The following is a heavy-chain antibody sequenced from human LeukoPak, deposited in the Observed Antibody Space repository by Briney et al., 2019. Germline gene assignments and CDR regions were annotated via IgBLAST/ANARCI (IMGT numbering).Heavy chain of an antibody. CDR1: GFTFSSFW. Sequence: GGSLRLSCAASGFTFSSFWMSWVRQASGKGLEWVANVKQDGGEKYYVDSVKGRFTISRDNARNSLYLQMNSLRAEDTAVYYCARDQYCSGGTCYYFGLDVWGKGTTVTVSS. D-gene: IGHD2-15*01. CDR3: ARDQYCSGGTCYYFGLDV. CDR2: VKQDGGEK. V-gene: IGHV3-7*03. J-gene: IGHJ6*04.